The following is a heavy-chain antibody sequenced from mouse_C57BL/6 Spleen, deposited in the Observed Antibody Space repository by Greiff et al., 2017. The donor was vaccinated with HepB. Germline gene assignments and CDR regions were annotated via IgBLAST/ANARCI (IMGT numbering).Heavy chain of an antibody. CDR2: ISYDGSN. Sequence: DVQLQESGPGLVKPSQSLSLTCSVPGYSITSGYYWNWIRQFPGNKLEWMGYISYDGSNNYNPSLKNRISITRDTSKNQFFLKLNSVTTEDTATYYCARGGLYYAMDYWGQGTSVTVSS. V-gene: IGHV3-6*01. J-gene: IGHJ4*01. CDR1: GYSITSGYY. CDR3: ARGGLYYAMDY. D-gene: IGHD3-1*01.